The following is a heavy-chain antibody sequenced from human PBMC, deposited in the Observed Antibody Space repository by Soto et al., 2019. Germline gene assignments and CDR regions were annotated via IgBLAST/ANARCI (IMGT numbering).Heavy chain of an antibody. J-gene: IGHJ4*02. Sequence: QVQLQESGPGLVKPSQTLSLTCTVSGGSISDGAYYWSWIRQPPGKGLEWIGHIYNSGNTYNNPSLKSRLTISLDTSKSQFSLNLNSVTAADTAVYYCASALSGDKVDQWGQGTLVTVSS. V-gene: IGHV4-30-4*01. CDR3: ASALSGDKVDQ. CDR1: GGSISDGAYY. D-gene: IGHD2-21*01. CDR2: IYNSGNT.